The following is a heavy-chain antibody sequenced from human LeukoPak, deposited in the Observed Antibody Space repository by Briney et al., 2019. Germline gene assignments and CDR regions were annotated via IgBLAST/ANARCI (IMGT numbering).Heavy chain of an antibody. D-gene: IGHD3-22*01. CDR2: INPNSGGT. Sequence: ASVKVSCKASGYTFTGYYMHWVRQAPGQGLEWMGWINPNSGGTNYAQKFQGRVTMTRDTSISTAYIELSRLRSDDTAVYYCARDFSDYYDSSGYYLYPYWGQGTLVTVSS. CDR1: GYTFTGYY. CDR3: ARDFSDYYDSSGYYLYPY. V-gene: IGHV1-2*02. J-gene: IGHJ4*02.